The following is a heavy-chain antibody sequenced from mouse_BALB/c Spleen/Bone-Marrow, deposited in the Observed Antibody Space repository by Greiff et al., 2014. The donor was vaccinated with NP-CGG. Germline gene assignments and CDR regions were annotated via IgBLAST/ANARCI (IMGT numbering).Heavy chain of an antibody. Sequence: EVQVVESGGGLVKPGGSLKLSCAASGFTFSDYYMYWVRQTPEKRLEWVATISDGSTYTDYPDSVKGRFTIARDNAKNNLYLQMSSLKSENTALYDCAGDCCVQGYALDYWGQGTSVTVSS. D-gene: IGHD3-3*01. J-gene: IGHJ4*01. CDR3: AGDCCVQGYALDY. V-gene: IGHV5-4*02. CDR2: ISDGSTYT. CDR1: GFTFSDYY.